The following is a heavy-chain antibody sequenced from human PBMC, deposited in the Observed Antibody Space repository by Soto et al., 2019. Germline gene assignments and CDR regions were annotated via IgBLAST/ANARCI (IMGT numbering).Heavy chain of an antibody. J-gene: IGHJ4*02. V-gene: IGHV4-59*08. CDR3: ARHNYGSGSTYFDY. Sequence: QVQLQESGPGLVKPSETLSLTCTVSGGSISSYYWSWIRQPPGKGLEWIGYIYYSGSTNYNPSLKSRVTISVETSKNHFSLNLNSMTAADTAVYYCARHNYGSGSTYFDYWGQGTLVTVSS. CDR1: GGSISSYY. CDR2: IYYSGST. D-gene: IGHD3-10*01.